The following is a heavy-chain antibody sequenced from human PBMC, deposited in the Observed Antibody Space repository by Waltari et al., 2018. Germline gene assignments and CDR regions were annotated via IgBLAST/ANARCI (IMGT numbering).Heavy chain of an antibody. CDR1: EFTFSSYW. V-gene: IGHV3-7*01. Sequence: EVQLVESGGGLVQPGGSLRLSCAASEFTFSSYWMSWVRQAPGKGLEWVANIKQVGSEKYDWDVVKGGFTISRDNAKNALYLQMNSLRAEDTAVYYCARDNAYSSSWYKEGWFDPWGQGTLVTVSS. CDR3: ARDNAYSSSWYKEGWFDP. D-gene: IGHD6-13*01. J-gene: IGHJ5*02. CDR2: IKQVGSEK.